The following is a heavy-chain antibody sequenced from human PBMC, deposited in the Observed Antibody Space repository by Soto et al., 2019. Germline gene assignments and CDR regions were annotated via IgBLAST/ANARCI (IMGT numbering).Heavy chain of an antibody. V-gene: IGHV5-10-1*01. D-gene: IGHD2-8*01. Sequence: PGESLKISCKGSGYSFTSYWISWVRQMPGKGLEWMGRMDPSDSYTNYSPSFQGHVTISADKSISTAYLQWSSLKASDTAMYYCARPSCTNGVCSSYYYGMDVWGQGTTVTVSS. CDR1: GYSFTSYW. CDR3: ARPSCTNGVCSSYYYGMDV. CDR2: MDPSDSYT. J-gene: IGHJ6*02.